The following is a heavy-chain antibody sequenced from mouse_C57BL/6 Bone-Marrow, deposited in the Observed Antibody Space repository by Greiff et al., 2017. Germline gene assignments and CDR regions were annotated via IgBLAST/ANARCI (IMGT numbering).Heavy chain of an antibody. CDR2: FYPGSGSI. CDR1: GYTFTEYT. CDR3: ARHEDIYYYGSSAWFAY. Sequence: VQLQQSGAELVKPGASVKLSCKASGYTFTEYTIHWVKQRSGQGLEWIGWFYPGSGSIKYNEKFKDKATLTADKSSSTVYMELSRLTSEDSAVYFCARHEDIYYYGSSAWFAYWGQGTLVTVSA. V-gene: IGHV1-62-2*01. D-gene: IGHD1-1*01. J-gene: IGHJ3*01.